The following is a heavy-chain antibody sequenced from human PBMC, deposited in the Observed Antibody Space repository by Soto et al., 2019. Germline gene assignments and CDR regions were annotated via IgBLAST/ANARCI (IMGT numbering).Heavy chain of an antibody. V-gene: IGHV4-34*01. CDR3: ARGWEAGTRNYYYYGMDV. J-gene: IGHJ6*02. D-gene: IGHD6-13*01. CDR2: INHSGST. CDR1: GGSFSGYY. Sequence: PSETLSLTCAVYGGSFSGYYWSWIRQPPGKGLEWIGEINHSGSTNYNPSLKSRVTISVDTSKNQFSLKLSSVTAADTAVYYCARGWEAGTRNYYYYGMDVWGQGTTVTVSS.